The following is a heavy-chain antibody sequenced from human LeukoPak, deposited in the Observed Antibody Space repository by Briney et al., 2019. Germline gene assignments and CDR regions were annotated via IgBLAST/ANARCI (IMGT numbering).Heavy chain of an antibody. D-gene: IGHD2-2*01. CDR1: GFTFSGYG. V-gene: IGHV3-30*03. Sequence: GGSLRLSCAASGFTFSGYGMHCVRQAPGKGLEWVAVISQDGDDGYFADSVKGRFTISRDNSKNTLYLQMNSLRAEDAAVYYCAHGGTRGSSFFEYWGQGTLVTVSS. J-gene: IGHJ4*02. CDR3: AHGGTRGSSFFEY. CDR2: ISQDGDDG.